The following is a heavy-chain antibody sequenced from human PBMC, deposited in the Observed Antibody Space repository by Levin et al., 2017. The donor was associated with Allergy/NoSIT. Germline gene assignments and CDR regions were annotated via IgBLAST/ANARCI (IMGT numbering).Heavy chain of an antibody. CDR3: ARQRPLKYCSGGSCYSADYWYFDL. D-gene: IGHD2-15*01. V-gene: IGHV1-46*01. CDR2: INPSGGST. Sequence: ASVKVSCKASGYTFTGYYMHWVRQAPGQGLEWMGIINPSGGSTSYAQKFQGRVTMTRDTSTSTVYMELSSLRSEDTAMYYCARQRPLKYCSGGSCYSADYWYFDLWGRGTLVTVSS. CDR1: GYTFTGYY. J-gene: IGHJ2*01.